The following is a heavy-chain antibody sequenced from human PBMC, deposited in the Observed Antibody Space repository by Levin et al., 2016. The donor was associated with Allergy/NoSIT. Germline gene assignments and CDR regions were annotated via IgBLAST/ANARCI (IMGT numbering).Heavy chain of an antibody. CDR2: ISSSGSTI. D-gene: IGHD6-6*01. CDR3: ARDSSSSRVYYYYGMDV. J-gene: IGHJ6*02. Sequence: WIRQPPGKGLEWVSYISSSGSTIYYADSVKGRFTISRDNAKNSLYLQMNSLRAEDTAVYYCARDSSSSRVYYYYGMDVWGQGTTVTVSS. V-gene: IGHV3-11*01.